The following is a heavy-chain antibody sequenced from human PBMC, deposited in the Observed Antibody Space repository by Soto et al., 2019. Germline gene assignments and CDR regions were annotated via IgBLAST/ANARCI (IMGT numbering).Heavy chain of an antibody. J-gene: IGHJ4*02. Sequence: PGGSLRLSCAASGLTFSSYAMNWFRQPPGKGLEWIGEINHNTNTIYNPSLTSRVTISVDTSKNHFSLKLSSVMAADTAVYYCARAYYYENDGYYYFDYWGLGTLVTVPS. D-gene: IGHD3-22*01. V-gene: IGHV4-34*01. CDR1: GLTFSSYA. CDR3: ARAYYYENDGYYYFDY. CDR2: INHNTNT.